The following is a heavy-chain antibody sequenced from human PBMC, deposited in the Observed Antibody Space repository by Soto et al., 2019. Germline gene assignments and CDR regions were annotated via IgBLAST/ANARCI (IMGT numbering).Heavy chain of an antibody. CDR1: GYSFTSYW. V-gene: IGHV5-51*01. CDR2: IYPGDSDT. CDR3: ARQRPNRGRFLEWLYYFDY. Sequence: GESLKISCKGSGYSFTSYWIGWVRQMPGKGLEWMGIIYPGDSDTRYSPSFQGQVTISADKSISTAYLQWSSLKASDTAMYYCARQRPNRGRFLEWLYYFDYWGQGTLVTVSS. D-gene: IGHD3-3*01. J-gene: IGHJ4*02.